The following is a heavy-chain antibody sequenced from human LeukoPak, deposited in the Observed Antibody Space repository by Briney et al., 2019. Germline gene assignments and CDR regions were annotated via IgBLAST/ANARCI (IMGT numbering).Heavy chain of an antibody. V-gene: IGHV1-18*01. J-gene: IGHJ4*02. CDR3: AMMTTVTKPFDY. CDR1: GYTFTSYG. D-gene: IGHD4-17*01. Sequence: ASVKVSCKASGYTFTSYGISLVRQAPGQGLEWMGWISAYNGNTNYAQKLQGRVTMTTDTSTSTAYMELRSLRSDDTAVYYCAMMTTVTKPFDYWGQGTLVTVSS. CDR2: ISAYNGNT.